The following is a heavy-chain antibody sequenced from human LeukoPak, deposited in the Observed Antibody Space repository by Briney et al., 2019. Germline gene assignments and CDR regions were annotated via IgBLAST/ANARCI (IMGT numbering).Heavy chain of an antibody. Sequence: GGSLRLSCAASGFTFSSYGMHWVRQVPGKGLEWVAVILSDGSKEFYTDSVKGRFTISRDNSKNTLYLQMNSLRAEDTAVYYCARTPYSSGYDAFDIWGQGTMVTVSS. D-gene: IGHD6-19*01. V-gene: IGHV3-33*01. J-gene: IGHJ3*02. CDR2: ILSDGSKE. CDR3: ARTPYSSGYDAFDI. CDR1: GFTFSSYG.